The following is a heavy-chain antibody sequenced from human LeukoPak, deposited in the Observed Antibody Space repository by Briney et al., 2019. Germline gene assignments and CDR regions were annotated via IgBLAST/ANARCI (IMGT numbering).Heavy chain of an antibody. Sequence: QTGGSPRLSCAASGFTFSSYAMSWVRQAPGKGLEWVSAISGSGGSTYYADSVKGRFTISRDNSKNTLYLQMNSLRAEDTAVYYCAKVLHDSSGYYLDAFDIWGQGTMVTVSS. CDR2: ISGSGGST. J-gene: IGHJ3*02. V-gene: IGHV3-23*01. CDR1: GFTFSSYA. D-gene: IGHD3-22*01. CDR3: AKVLHDSSGYYLDAFDI.